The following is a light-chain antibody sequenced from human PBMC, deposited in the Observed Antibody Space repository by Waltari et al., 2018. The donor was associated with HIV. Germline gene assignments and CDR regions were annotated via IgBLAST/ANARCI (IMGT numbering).Light chain of an antibody. CDR3: CSYGGSFFYV. Sequence: QSALTQPRSVSGSPGQSVTISCTGTSSDVGGYNYVSWYQQHPGKAPKRMIYDVNKRPSGVPDRFSGSKSGNTASLTISGLQAEDEADYYCCSYGGSFFYVFGTGTKVTVL. CDR2: DVN. CDR1: SSDVGGYNY. V-gene: IGLV2-11*01. J-gene: IGLJ1*01.